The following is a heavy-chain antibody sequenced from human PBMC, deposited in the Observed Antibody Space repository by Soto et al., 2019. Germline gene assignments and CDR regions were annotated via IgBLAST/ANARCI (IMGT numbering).Heavy chain of an antibody. CDR1: GGSFTSGGYY. J-gene: IGHJ6*02. D-gene: IGHD3-10*01. CDR3: ARDLGYYGSGSSLIDYYYYYGMDV. Sequence: SETLSLTCTVSGGSFTSGGYYWSWIRQYSGKGLEWIGYIYYSGSTNYNPSLKSRVTISVDTSKNQFSLKLSSVTAADTAVYYCARDLGYYGSGSSLIDYYYYYGMDVWGQGTTVTVSS. V-gene: IGHV4-61*08. CDR2: IYYSGST.